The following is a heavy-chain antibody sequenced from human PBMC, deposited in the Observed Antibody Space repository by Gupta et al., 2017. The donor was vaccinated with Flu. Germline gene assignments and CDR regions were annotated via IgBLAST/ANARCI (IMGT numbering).Heavy chain of an antibody. CDR1: GFTFSSYS. J-gene: IGHJ5*02. CDR2: ISSSSSYI. Sequence: EVQLVESGGGLVKPGGSLRLSCAASGFTFSSYSMNWVRQAPGKGLEWVSSISSSSSYINYADSVKGRFTISRDNAKNSLYLQMNSLRAEDTAVYYCARDRSSGWAHNWFDPWGQGTLVTVSP. D-gene: IGHD6-19*01. CDR3: ARDRSSGWAHNWFDP. V-gene: IGHV3-21*01.